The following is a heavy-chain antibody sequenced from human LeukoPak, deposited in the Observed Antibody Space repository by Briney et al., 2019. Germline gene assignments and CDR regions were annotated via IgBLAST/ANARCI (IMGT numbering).Heavy chain of an antibody. V-gene: IGHV1-2*02. CDR2: INPNSGGT. J-gene: IGHJ5*02. Sequence: ASVKVSCKASGYTFTGYYMHWVRQAPGQGLEWMGWINPNSGGTNYAQKFQGRVTMTRDTSISTAYMELSRLRSDDTAVYYCARPKGYGPVSPIDPWGQGTLVTVSS. CDR3: ARPKGYGPVSPIDP. D-gene: IGHD3-10*01. CDR1: GYTFTGYY.